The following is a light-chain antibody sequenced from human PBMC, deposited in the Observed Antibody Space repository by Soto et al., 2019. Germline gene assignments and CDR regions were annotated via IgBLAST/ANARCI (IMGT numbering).Light chain of an antibody. CDR2: GAS. CDR3: QQYRGSPPVT. CDR1: QSVSSNY. J-gene: IGKJ4*02. V-gene: IGKV3-20*01. Sequence: EIVLTQSPGTLSLSPGERATLSCRASQSVSSNYLAWYQQKLGQAPRLLIYGASSRATGIPDRFSGRGSGTDFNLPISRLEADAVPVSYCQQYRGSPPVTFGGGTKVESK.